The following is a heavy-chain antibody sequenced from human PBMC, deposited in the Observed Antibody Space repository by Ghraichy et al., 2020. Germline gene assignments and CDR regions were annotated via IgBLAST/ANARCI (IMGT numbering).Heavy chain of an antibody. CDR1: GDSVSSKSAA. CDR3: ARNLFEQLLDKFDS. CDR2: TYYRSKWYS. Sequence: SQTLSLTCAISGDSVSSKSAAWNWIRQSPSRGLEWLGRTYYRSKWYSDYAVSVKSRLTINPDTSKNQFSLQLNSVTPEDTAVYYCARNLFEQLLDKFDSWGQGTLVTVSS. J-gene: IGHJ5*01. D-gene: IGHD6-13*01. V-gene: IGHV6-1*01.